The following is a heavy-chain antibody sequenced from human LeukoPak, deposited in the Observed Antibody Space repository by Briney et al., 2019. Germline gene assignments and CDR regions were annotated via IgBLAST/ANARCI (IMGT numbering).Heavy chain of an antibody. CDR3: ARRTDYYDFGYFDY. Sequence: SETLSLTCTVSGYSISSGYYWGWIRPPPGKGLEWIGSIYHSGSTYYNPSLKSRVTISVDTSKNQFSLKLSSVTAADTAVYYCARRTDYYDFGYFDYWGQGTLVTVSS. D-gene: IGHD3-3*01. CDR1: GYSISSGYY. V-gene: IGHV4-38-2*02. J-gene: IGHJ4*02. CDR2: IYHSGST.